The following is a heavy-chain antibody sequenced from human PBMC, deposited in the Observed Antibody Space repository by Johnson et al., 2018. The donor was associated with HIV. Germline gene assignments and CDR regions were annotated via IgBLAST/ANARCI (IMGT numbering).Heavy chain of an antibody. D-gene: IGHD1-1*01. V-gene: IGHV3-30*04. CDR2: ISYDGSNK. CDR1: GFTFRSYA. J-gene: IGHJ3*02. Sequence: QVQLVESGGGVVQPGRSLRLSCAASGFTFRSYAMHWVRQAPGKGLEWVAVISYDGSNKYYADSVKGRFTISRDNSKNTLYLQMNSLRAEDTAVYYCAKDRTGFDAFDIWGQGTMVTVSS. CDR3: AKDRTGFDAFDI.